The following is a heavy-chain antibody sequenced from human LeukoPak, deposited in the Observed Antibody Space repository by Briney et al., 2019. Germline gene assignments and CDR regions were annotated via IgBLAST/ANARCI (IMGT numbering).Heavy chain of an antibody. V-gene: IGHV3-30*03. J-gene: IGHJ6*02. CDR2: ISHEGIEK. CDR3: ARPSIDGYNYLDV. Sequence: PGGSLRLSCAASGFTFSSSGMHWVRQAPGTGLEWVAFISHEGIEKYYADSVRGRFTISRDNAKNSLYLQMNSLRDEDTAVYYCARPSIDGYNYLDVWGQGTTVTVSS. D-gene: IGHD5-24*01. CDR1: GFTFSSSG.